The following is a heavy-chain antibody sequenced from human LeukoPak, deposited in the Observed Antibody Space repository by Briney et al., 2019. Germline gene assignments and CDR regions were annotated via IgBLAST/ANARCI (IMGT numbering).Heavy chain of an antibody. Sequence: GGSLRLSCAASGLSFSTYWMCWVRQAPGQRLEWLANIKQDGSVEQYVDSVKGRFTISRDNAKNSLYLQMNSLRAEDTAVYYCATTSRSITWDYWGQGTLVTVSS. V-gene: IGHV3-7*02. J-gene: IGHJ4*02. CDR2: IKQDGSVE. CDR3: ATTSRSITWDY. CDR1: GLSFSTYW. D-gene: IGHD2-2*01.